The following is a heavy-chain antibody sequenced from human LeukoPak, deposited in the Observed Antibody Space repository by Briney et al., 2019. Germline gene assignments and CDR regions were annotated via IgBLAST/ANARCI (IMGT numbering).Heavy chain of an antibody. D-gene: IGHD1-14*01. CDR3: ARDRTIPGPSTVDF. V-gene: IGHV3-74*01. CDR1: GFTFSQSW. CDR2: INTDGRNT. Sequence: GGSLRLSCVVSGFTFSQSWMHWVRQVPGKGLVWVSRINTDGRNTIYADSVQGRFTTSRDNAKNTLYLQMNSLSAEDTAVYYCARDRTIPGPSTVDFWGKGPLVSVSS. J-gene: IGHJ4*02.